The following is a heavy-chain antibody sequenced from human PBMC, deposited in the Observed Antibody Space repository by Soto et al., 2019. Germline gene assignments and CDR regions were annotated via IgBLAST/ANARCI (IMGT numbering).Heavy chain of an antibody. CDR3: ARADYGLSGYYFDS. Sequence: QVQLQESGSGLVKPSETLSLTCSVSGDSITSGGYSWSWIRQPPRRGLEWIGYIYHTGIASYSPSFKGRVTISVDKSKNHCSLSLNSVTAWDTTIYYCARADYGLSGYYFDSRGQGTVFTVSS. J-gene: IGHJ4*02. CDR1: GDSITSGGYS. CDR2: IYHTGIA. V-gene: IGHV4-30-2*01. D-gene: IGHD3-22*01.